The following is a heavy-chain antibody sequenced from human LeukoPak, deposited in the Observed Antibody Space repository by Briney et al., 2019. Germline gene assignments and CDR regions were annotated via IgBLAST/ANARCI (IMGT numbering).Heavy chain of an antibody. CDR3: ARALAAAARGY. V-gene: IGHV1-24*01. Sequence: ASVKVSCKVSGYTLTELSMHWVRQAPGKGLEWMGGFDPEDGETIYAQKFQGRVTMTTDTSTSTAYMELRSLRSDDTAVYYCARALAAAARGYWGQGTLVTVSS. D-gene: IGHD6-13*01. CDR1: GYTLTELS. J-gene: IGHJ4*02. CDR2: FDPEDGET.